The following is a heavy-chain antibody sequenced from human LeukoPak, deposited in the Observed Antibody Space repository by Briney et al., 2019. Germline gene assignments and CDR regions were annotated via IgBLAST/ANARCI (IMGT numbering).Heavy chain of an antibody. CDR1: GGSISSSSYY. CDR3: ARVDTAMVTDWFDP. D-gene: IGHD5-18*01. CDR2: IYYSGST. V-gene: IGHV4-39*01. Sequence: ASETLSLACTVSGGSISSSSYYWGWIRQPPGKGLEWIGSIYYSGSTYYNPSLKSRVTISVDTSKNQFSLKLSSVTAADTAVYYCARVDTAMVTDWFDPWGQGTLVTVSS. J-gene: IGHJ5*02.